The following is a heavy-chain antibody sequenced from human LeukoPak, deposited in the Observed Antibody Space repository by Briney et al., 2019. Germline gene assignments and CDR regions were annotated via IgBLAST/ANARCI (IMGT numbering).Heavy chain of an antibody. J-gene: IGHJ6*04. Sequence: ASVRVSCKASVYTFTSYGISCVRQAPGQGREWMGWIRAYDGNTNYAQKLQGRVTMTTDASTSTAYMELRSLRSDDTAVYYCARDSGSAVTPYYYYGMDVWGKGTTVTVSS. D-gene: IGHD4-17*01. V-gene: IGHV1-18*04. CDR1: VYTFTSYG. CDR2: IRAYDGNT. CDR3: ARDSGSAVTPYYYYGMDV.